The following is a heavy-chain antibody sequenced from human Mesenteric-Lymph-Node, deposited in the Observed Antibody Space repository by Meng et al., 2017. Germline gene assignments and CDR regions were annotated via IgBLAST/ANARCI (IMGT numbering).Heavy chain of an antibody. CDR1: GFTFSSYA. CDR3: ATGNYHAFDI. CDR2: ISGSGGST. D-gene: IGHD3-10*01. Sequence: GESLKISCAASGFTFSSYAMSWVRQAPGKGLEWVSAISGSGGSTYYADSVKGRFTISRDNAKNSLYLQMNSLRAEDTAVYYCATGNYHAFDIWGQGTMVTVSS. J-gene: IGHJ3*02. V-gene: IGHV3-23*01.